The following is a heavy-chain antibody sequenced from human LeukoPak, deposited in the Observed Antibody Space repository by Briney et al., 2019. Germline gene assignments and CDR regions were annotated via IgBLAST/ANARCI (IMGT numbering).Heavy chain of an antibody. V-gene: IGHV1-46*01. CDR3: AREEFAYYSFDY. D-gene: IGHD2-21*01. Sequence: ASVKVSCKASGYTFTSYYMHWVRQAPGQGLEWMGIINPSGGSASYAQKFQGRVTMTRDTSTSTVYMELSSLRSEDTAVYYCAREEFAYYSFDYWGQGTLVTVSS. J-gene: IGHJ4*02. CDR1: GYTFTSYY. CDR2: INPSGGSA.